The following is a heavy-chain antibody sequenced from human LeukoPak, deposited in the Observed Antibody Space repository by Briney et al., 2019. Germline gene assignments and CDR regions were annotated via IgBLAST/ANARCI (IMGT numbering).Heavy chain of an antibody. J-gene: IGHJ5*02. Sequence: SETLSLTCTVSGDSISSGDYYWSWIRQPAGKGLEWIGRIYTSGSTNYNPSLKSRVTMSVDTSKNQFSLKLSSVTAADTAVYYCARDGDYVWGSYHFDPWGQGTLVTVSS. D-gene: IGHD3-16*02. CDR2: IYTSGST. V-gene: IGHV4-61*02. CDR3: ARDGDYVWGSYHFDP. CDR1: GDSISSGDYY.